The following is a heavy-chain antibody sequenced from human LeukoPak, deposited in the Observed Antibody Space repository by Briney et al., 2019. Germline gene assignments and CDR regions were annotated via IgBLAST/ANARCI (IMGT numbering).Heavy chain of an antibody. CDR2: INPNTGAT. CDR1: GYTFTGYY. V-gene: IGHV1-2*02. Sequence: ASVKVSCKASGYTFTGYYMHWVRQAPGQGLEWMGWINPNTGATNYAQKFQGRVTMTTDTSISTAYMELSRLRSDDTAVYYCVTLLSNAAFDYWGQRTLVTVSS. J-gene: IGHJ4*02. D-gene: IGHD6-25*01. CDR3: VTLLSNAAFDY.